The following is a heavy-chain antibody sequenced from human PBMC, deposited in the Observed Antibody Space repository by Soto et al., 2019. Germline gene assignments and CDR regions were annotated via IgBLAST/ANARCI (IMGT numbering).Heavy chain of an antibody. CDR1: RVAFSKFI. Sequence: SSVKVSCKASRVAFSKFIVTWVRQAPGLGLEWVGGIIPIFGTANYAQKFQGRVTITADESTSTSYMEVNNLRSEDTAVYYCAKVRYSSPMGYYYGMDVWGQ. CDR2: IIPIFGTA. D-gene: IGHD6-19*01. V-gene: IGHV1-69*13. J-gene: IGHJ6*02. CDR3: AKVRYSSPMGYYYGMDV.